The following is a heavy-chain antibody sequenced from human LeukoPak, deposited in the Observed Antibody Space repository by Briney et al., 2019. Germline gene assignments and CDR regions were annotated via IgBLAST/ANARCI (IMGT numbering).Heavy chain of an antibody. D-gene: IGHD3-16*01. V-gene: IGHV1-18*01. CDR3: AREGLGELTLDY. CDR2: ISTYNGDT. Sequence: ASVKVSCKASGYTFTSYGISWVRQAPGQGLEWMGWISTYNGDTNYAQKLQGRVTMTTDTSTNTAYMELRSLRSDDTAVYYGAREGLGELTLDYWGQGTLVTVSS. CDR1: GYTFTSYG. J-gene: IGHJ4*02.